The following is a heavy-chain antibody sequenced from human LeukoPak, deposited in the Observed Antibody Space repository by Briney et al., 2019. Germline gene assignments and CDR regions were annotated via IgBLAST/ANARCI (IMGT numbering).Heavy chain of an antibody. CDR2: IRYDGSKQ. Sequence: GGSLRLSCAASGFTFSSYGMHWVRQAPGKGLEWVAFIRYDGSKQYYVDSVKGRFTISRDNAKNTLYLQMNSLRTEDTAFYYCAKGSTLSGSFDSWGQGTLVTVSS. V-gene: IGHV3-30*02. D-gene: IGHD6-13*01. J-gene: IGHJ4*02. CDR1: GFTFSSYG. CDR3: AKGSTLSGSFDS.